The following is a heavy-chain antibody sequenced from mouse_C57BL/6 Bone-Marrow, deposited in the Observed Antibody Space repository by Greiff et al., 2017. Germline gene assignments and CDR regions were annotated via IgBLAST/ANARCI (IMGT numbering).Heavy chain of an antibody. D-gene: IGHD2-4*01. CDR1: VYTFTGYW. Sequence: QVQLQQSGAELMKPGASVKLSCKATVYTFTGYWIEWVKQRPGHGLEWIGEILPGSGSTNYNEKFKGKATFTADTSSNTSYMQLSSLTTEDSAIYDCARRLDYYYAWFAYWGQGALVTVAA. CDR2: ILPGSGST. J-gene: IGHJ3*01. CDR3: ARRLDYYYAWFAY. V-gene: IGHV1-9*01.